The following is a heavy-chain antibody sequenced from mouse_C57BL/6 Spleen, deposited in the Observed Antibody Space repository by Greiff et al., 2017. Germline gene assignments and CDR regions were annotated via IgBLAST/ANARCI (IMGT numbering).Heavy chain of an antibody. CDR3: ARRLGGYYFDY. D-gene: IGHD4-1*01. V-gene: IGHV1-50*01. J-gene: IGHJ2*01. CDR1: GYTFTSYW. CDR2: IDPSDSYT. Sequence: VQLQQPGAELVKPGASVKLSCKASGYTFTSYWMQWVKQRPGQGLEWIGEIDPSDSYTNYNQKFKGKATLTVDTSSSTAYMQLSSLTSEDSAVYYCARRLGGYYFDYWGKGTTLTVSS.